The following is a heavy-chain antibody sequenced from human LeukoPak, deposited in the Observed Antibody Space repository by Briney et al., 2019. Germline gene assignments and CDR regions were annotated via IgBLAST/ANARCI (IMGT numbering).Heavy chain of an antibody. CDR1: GFTFSSYW. J-gene: IGHJ4*02. D-gene: IGHD3-22*01. V-gene: IGHV3-7*01. CDR3: AKAHPIYDVSGYYLFDY. Sequence: GGSLRLSCAASGFTFSSYWMSWVRQAPGKGLEWVANIKQDGSEKYYVDSVKGRFTISRDNAKNSLYLQMNSLRAEDTAVYYCAKAHPIYDVSGYYLFDYWGQGTLVTVSS. CDR2: IKQDGSEK.